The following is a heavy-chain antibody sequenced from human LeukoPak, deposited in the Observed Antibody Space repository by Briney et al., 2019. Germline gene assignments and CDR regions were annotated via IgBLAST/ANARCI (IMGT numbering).Heavy chain of an antibody. Sequence: PGASLRLSCAASGFTFSSYAMSWVRQAPGKGLEWVSAISGSGGSTYYADSVKGRFTISRDNSTNTLYLQMNSLRAEDTAVYYCAKDRGITFGGVIVMNFDYWGQGTLVTVSS. J-gene: IGHJ4*02. V-gene: IGHV3-23*01. CDR2: ISGSGGST. CDR1: GFTFSSYA. D-gene: IGHD3-16*02. CDR3: AKDRGITFGGVIVMNFDY.